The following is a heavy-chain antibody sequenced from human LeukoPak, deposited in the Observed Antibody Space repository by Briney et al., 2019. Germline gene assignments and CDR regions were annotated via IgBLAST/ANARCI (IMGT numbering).Heavy chain of an antibody. Sequence: SETLSLTCAVSGGSISSGGYSWSWIRQPPGKGLEWIGYIYHSGSTYYNPSPKSRVTISVDRSKNQFSLKLSSVTAADTAVYYCARTSIAARRANAFDIWGQGTMVTVSS. CDR1: GGSISSGGYS. V-gene: IGHV4-30-2*01. J-gene: IGHJ3*02. D-gene: IGHD6-6*01. CDR3: ARTSIAARRANAFDI. CDR2: IYHSGST.